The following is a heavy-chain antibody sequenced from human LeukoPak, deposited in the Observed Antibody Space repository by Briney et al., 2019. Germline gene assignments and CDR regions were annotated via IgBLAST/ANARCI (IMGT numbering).Heavy chain of an antibody. CDR1: GGSISSGDYY. D-gene: IGHD2-2*01. Sequence: PSQTLSLTCTVSGGSISSGDYYWSWIRQPPGKGLEWIGYIYYSGSTNYNPSLKSRVTISIDTSKNQFSLRLSSVTAADTAVYYCARFVDCSSASCALNWFDPWGRGTLVTVSS. V-gene: IGHV4-30-4*08. CDR3: ARFVDCSSASCALNWFDP. J-gene: IGHJ5*02. CDR2: IYYSGST.